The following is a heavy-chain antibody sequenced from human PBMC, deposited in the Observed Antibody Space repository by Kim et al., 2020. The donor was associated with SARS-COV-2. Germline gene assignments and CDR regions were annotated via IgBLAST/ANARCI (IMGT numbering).Heavy chain of an antibody. V-gene: IGHV4-4*07. CDR2: LQSIGNS. CDR1: GGSISSYY. CDR3: ASLSGIYPGAFDI. Sequence: SETLSLTCTVSGGSISSYYWGWIRQPAGKGLEWIGRLQSIGNSKYNPSLRGRVTMSVDTSNNQFSLKLTSVTAADTAVYSCASLSGIYPGAFDIWGQGT. J-gene: IGHJ3*02. D-gene: IGHD1-26*01.